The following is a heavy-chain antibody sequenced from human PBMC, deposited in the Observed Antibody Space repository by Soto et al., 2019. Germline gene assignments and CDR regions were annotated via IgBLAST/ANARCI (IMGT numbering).Heavy chain of an antibody. Sequence: WIWLRQSPGKGLEWIGEIDHSETTNYNPSLKSPVTLSVDTFKKEFSLRLNFVTAADTAVYFCARGRVTARRIYFDVWGQGSLATVSS. V-gene: IGHV4-34*01. J-gene: IGHJ1*01. D-gene: IGHD3-9*01. CDR2: IDHSETT. CDR3: ARGRVTARRIYFDV.